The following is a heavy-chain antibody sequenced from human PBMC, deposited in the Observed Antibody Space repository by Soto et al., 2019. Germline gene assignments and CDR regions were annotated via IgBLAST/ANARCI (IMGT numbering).Heavy chain of an antibody. CDR1: GYSFTTNW. Sequence: GESLKISCKGSGYSFTTNWIGWVRQMPGKGLEWMGVIYPGDSDTRYSPSFQGQVAISADKSINTAYLQWSSLKASDTAMYYCARHSGVAEDGADWGQGTLVTVSS. CDR2: IYPGDSDT. CDR3: ARHSGVAEDGAD. V-gene: IGHV5-51*01. J-gene: IGHJ1*01. D-gene: IGHD6-13*01.